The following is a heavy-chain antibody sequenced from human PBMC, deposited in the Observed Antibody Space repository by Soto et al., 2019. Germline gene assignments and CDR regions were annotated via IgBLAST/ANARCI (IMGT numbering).Heavy chain of an antibody. Sequence: EVQVLESGGGLVQPGGSLRLSCAASGFTFNNYGMSWVRQAPGKGLEWVSAFTVTGGTFYADSVKGRFTISRDISKNTLYLQMNSLRAEDTAVYYCAKDYDTSTKIFDSWGQGTRVTVSS. D-gene: IGHD3-22*01. CDR1: GFTFNNYG. V-gene: IGHV3-23*01. CDR3: AKDYDTSTKIFDS. CDR2: FTVTGGT. J-gene: IGHJ4*02.